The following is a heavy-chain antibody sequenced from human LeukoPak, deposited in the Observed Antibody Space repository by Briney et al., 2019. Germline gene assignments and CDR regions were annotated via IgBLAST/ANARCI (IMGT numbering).Heavy chain of an antibody. V-gene: IGHV3-74*01. J-gene: IGHJ4*02. Sequence: PGGSLRLFCAASRFTLSSYWMHWVRQAPGKGLVWVSRINTDGSSTNYADSVKGRFTISRDNAMNTLYLQMNNLRAEDTAVYYCASRTGVYWGQGTLVSVSS. CDR2: INTDGSST. CDR3: ASRTGVY. D-gene: IGHD1-14*01. CDR1: RFTLSSYW.